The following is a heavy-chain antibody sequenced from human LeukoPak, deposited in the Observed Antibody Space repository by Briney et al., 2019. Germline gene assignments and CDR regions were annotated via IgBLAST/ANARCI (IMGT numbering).Heavy chain of an antibody. Sequence: GGSLRLSCAASRFTFSSYAMSWVRQAPGKGLEWVSGISGSGGTTYYTDSVKGRFTISRDNSKNTLYLQMNSLRAEDTAVYYCAARAVAGTPYYFDYWGQGTLVTVSS. V-gene: IGHV3-23*01. CDR2: ISGSGGTT. D-gene: IGHD6-19*01. CDR1: RFTFSSYA. J-gene: IGHJ4*02. CDR3: AARAVAGTPYYFDY.